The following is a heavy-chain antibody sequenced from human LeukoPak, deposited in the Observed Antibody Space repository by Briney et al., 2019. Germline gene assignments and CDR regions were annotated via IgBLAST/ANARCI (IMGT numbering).Heavy chain of an antibody. CDR1: GFIFSSYT. J-gene: IGHJ6*02. CDR2: LSYDGTNQ. V-gene: IGHV3-30-3*01. Sequence: GGSLRLSCAVSGFIFSSYTMHWVRQAPGKGLEWVAVLSYDGTNQYYTDSVKGRFNISRDISKDTLYLQLNSLRDEDTAVYYCARNLRSQGALDVWGQGTTVTVSS. CDR3: ARNLRSQGALDV. D-gene: IGHD4-17*01.